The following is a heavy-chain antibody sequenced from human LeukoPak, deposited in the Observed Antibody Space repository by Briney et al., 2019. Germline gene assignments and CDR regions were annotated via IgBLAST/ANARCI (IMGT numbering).Heavy chain of an antibody. CDR2: IKGKTAAGAP. CDR3: ITGDYDFWSGFYSPNHYFDY. CDR1: GFTFTSAW. Sequence: GGSLRLSCAASGFTFTSAWMSWVRQAPGKGLEWVGRIKGKTAAGAPDYVASVKGRFTISRDDSKNTLFLQMNSLKTEDTAVYYCITGDYDFWSGFYSPNHYFDYWGQGTLVAVSS. V-gene: IGHV3-15*01. J-gene: IGHJ4*02. D-gene: IGHD3-3*01.